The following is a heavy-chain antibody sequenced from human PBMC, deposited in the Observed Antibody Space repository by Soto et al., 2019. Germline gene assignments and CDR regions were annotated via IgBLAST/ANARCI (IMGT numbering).Heavy chain of an antibody. CDR3: ARGRNSYGSGIVGQDAFDI. J-gene: IGHJ3*02. D-gene: IGHD3-10*01. V-gene: IGHV1-8*01. CDR1: GYTSTSYD. Sequence: ASVKVSCKASGYTSTSYDINWVRQATGQGLEWMGWMNPNSGNTGYAQKFQGRVTMTRNTSISTAYMELSSLRSEDTAVYYCARGRNSYGSGIVGQDAFDIWGQGTMVTVSS. CDR2: MNPNSGNT.